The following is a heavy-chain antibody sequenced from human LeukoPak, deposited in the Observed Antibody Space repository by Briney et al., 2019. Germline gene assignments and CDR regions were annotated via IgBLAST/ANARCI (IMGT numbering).Heavy chain of an antibody. Sequence: GGSLRLSCAASGFTISSYWMSWVRQAPGKGLEWVANIKQEGSEKYYVDSVKGRFTVSRDNAKNSLYLQMNSLRAEDTAVYYCARKWIQLWIDAFDIWGQGTMVTVSS. CDR1: GFTISSYW. V-gene: IGHV3-7*01. CDR3: ARKWIQLWIDAFDI. J-gene: IGHJ3*02. D-gene: IGHD5-18*01. CDR2: IKQEGSEK.